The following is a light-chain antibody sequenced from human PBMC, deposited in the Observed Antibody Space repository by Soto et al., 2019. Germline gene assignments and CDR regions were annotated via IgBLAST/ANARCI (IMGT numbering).Light chain of an antibody. CDR2: GAS. Sequence: EILMTQSPLTLSVSPGEGATLSCRASQNINSNLAWYQQRPGQAPRVLIYGASSRASGIPDRFSGSWSGTDFTLTINRLEPDDFAVYYCQQYKDWPPLTFGGGTRVESK. CDR3: QQYKDWPPLT. J-gene: IGKJ4*01. CDR1: QNINSN. V-gene: IGKV3D-15*01.